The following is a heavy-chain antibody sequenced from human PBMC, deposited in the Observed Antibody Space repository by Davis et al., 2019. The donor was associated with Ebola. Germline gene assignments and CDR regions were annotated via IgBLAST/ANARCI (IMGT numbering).Heavy chain of an antibody. CDR3: ARDLSYYGSGSYYY. D-gene: IGHD3-10*01. CDR1: GYTFTSYG. V-gene: IGHV1-2*02. Sequence: ASVKVSCKASGYTFTSYGISWVRQAPGQGLEWMGWINPNSGGTNYAQKFQGRVTMTRDTSISTAYMELSRLRSDDTAVYYCARDLSYYGSGSYYYWGQGTLVTVSS. J-gene: IGHJ4*02. CDR2: INPNSGGT.